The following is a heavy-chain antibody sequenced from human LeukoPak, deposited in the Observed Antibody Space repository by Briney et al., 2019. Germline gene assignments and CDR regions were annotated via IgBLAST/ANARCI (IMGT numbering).Heavy chain of an antibody. CDR2: ISGSGGST. CDR1: GFTFSSYA. CDR3: AKGYSSSWYGYFDY. D-gene: IGHD6-13*01. Sequence: PGGSLRLSCAASGFTFSSYAMSWVRQAPGKGLEWVSAISGSGGSTYYADSVKGRFTISRDNSKNTLYLQMNSLRAEDTAGYYCAKGYSSSWYGYFDYWGQGTLVTVSS. J-gene: IGHJ4*03. V-gene: IGHV3-23*01.